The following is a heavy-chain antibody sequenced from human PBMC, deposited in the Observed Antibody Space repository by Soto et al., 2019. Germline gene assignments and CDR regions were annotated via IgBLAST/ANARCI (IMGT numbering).Heavy chain of an antibody. CDR3: ARDIRYCSGNSCYSGGMDV. V-gene: IGHV3-13*01. CDR1: GFTFSSYD. D-gene: IGHD2-15*01. Sequence: EVQLVESGGGLVQPGGSLRLSCAASGFTFSSYDMHWVRQATGKGLEWVSVIGTAGDTYYPGSVKGRFTISRENAKNSLYLQMNSLIAEDTAVYYCARDIRYCSGNSCYSGGMDVWGQGTTVTVSS. CDR2: IGTAGDT. J-gene: IGHJ6*02.